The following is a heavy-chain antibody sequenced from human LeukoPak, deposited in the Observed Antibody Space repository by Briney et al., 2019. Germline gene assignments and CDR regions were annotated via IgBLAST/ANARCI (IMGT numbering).Heavy chain of an antibody. CDR3: ARHAPGYFDY. J-gene: IGHJ4*02. V-gene: IGHV4-59*08. Sequence: SETLSLTCTVSGGSINSYYWSWIRQSPGKGLEWIGYIYYSGSTNYNPSLKSRVTISVDTSKNHFSLKVSSVTAADTAVYYCARHAPGYFDYWGQGTLVTVFS. CDR1: GGSINSYY. CDR2: IYYSGST.